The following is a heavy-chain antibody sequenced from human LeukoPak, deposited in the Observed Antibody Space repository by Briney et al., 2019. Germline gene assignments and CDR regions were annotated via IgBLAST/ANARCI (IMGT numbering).Heavy chain of an antibody. CDR3: ARYRVGGYSSSWCDY. V-gene: IGHV3-21*01. D-gene: IGHD6-13*01. CDR2: ISSSSSYI. Sequence: PGGSLRLSCAASGFTFSSYSMNWVRQAPGKGLEWVSSISSSSSYIYYADSVKGRFTISRDNAKNSLYLQMNSLRAEDTAVYYCARYRVGGYSSSWCDYWGQGTLVTVSS. J-gene: IGHJ4*02. CDR1: GFTFSSYS.